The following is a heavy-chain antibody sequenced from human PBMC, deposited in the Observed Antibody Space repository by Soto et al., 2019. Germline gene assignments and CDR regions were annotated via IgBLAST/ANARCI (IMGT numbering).Heavy chain of an antibody. V-gene: IGHV4-4*02. Sequence: SETLSLTCAVSGVSLTSGNWWTWVRQSPQRGLEYIGEIFHDGTANYYPSFERRVAVSVDTSRNQFSLKLTSVTAADTAVYFCARLVYDTRLNYMYFDFWGPGTLVTVSS. D-gene: IGHD3-10*01. CDR3: ARLVYDTRLNYMYFDF. J-gene: IGHJ4*02. CDR1: GVSLTSGNW. CDR2: IFHDGTA.